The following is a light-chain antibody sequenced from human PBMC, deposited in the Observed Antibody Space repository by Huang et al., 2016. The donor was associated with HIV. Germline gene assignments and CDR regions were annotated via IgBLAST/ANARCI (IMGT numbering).Light chain of an antibody. V-gene: IGKV3-15*01. CDR3: QQYNNWPPVT. Sequence: IVMTQSPGPLSVSPGERATLSCRASQSVSSNLAWYQQKPGQAPRLLIYDASSRAAGSPARFSGSGSGTEFTLTISSLQSEDFAVYSCQQYNNWPPVTFGPGTKVDIK. CDR1: QSVSSN. J-gene: IGKJ3*01. CDR2: DAS.